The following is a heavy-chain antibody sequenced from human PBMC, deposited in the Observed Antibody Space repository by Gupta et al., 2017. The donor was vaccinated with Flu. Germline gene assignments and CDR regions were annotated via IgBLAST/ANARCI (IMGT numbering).Heavy chain of an antibody. CDR1: GFTLSGSA. J-gene: IGHJ4*02. V-gene: IGHV3-73*02. CDR3: TRRSGDDSSGYYGY. D-gene: IGHD3-22*01. CDR2: LRSKANRYAT. Sequence: EVQLVESGGGLVQPGGSLKLSCAASGFTLSGSAMHWVRQASGKGLEWFGRLRSKANRYATAYSASVKGRFTIARDDSKNTAYLQMNSLNTEDTAVDYCTRRSGDDSSGYYGYWGQGTLGTVS.